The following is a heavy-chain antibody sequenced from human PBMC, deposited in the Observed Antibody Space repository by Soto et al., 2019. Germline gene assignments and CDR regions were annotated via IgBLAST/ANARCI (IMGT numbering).Heavy chain of an antibody. V-gene: IGHV3-21*01. Sequence: GGSLRLSCAASGFTFSSYSMNWVRQAPGKGLEWVSSISSSSSYIYYADSVKGRLTISRDNAKNSLYLQMNSLRAEDTAVYYCAREMVRFLEVGYMDVWGKGTTVTVSS. CDR2: ISSSSSYI. J-gene: IGHJ6*03. CDR1: GFTFSSYS. D-gene: IGHD3-3*01. CDR3: AREMVRFLEVGYMDV.